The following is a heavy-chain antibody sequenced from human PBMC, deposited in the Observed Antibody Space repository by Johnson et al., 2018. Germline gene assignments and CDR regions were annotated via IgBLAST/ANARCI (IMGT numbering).Heavy chain of an antibody. CDR2: VNSDGSST. CDR1: GFTFSSYW. Sequence: VQLQESGGGLVQPGGSLRLSCAASGFTFSSYWMHWVRQAPGKGLVWVSRVNSDGSSTTYADSVTGRFTISRDNAKNTLYLQVNSLRAEDTAVYYCASLNYYYASSGYYYVDAFDIWGQGTMVTVSS. J-gene: IGHJ3*02. D-gene: IGHD3-22*01. CDR3: ASLNYYYASSGYYYVDAFDI. V-gene: IGHV3-74*01.